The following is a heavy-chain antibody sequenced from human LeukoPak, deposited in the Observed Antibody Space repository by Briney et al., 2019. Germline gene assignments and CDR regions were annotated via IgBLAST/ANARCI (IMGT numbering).Heavy chain of an antibody. V-gene: IGHV3-11*04. CDR2: ISSSGSTI. CDR3: AKDLSSYNWNSHDAFDI. J-gene: IGHJ3*02. Sequence: PGGSLRLSCAASGFTFSDYYMSWIRQAPGKGLEWVSYISSSGSTIYYADSVKGRFTISRDNAKNSLYLQMNSLRAEDTAVYYCAKDLSSYNWNSHDAFDIWGQGTMVTVSS. CDR1: GFTFSDYY. D-gene: IGHD1-7*01.